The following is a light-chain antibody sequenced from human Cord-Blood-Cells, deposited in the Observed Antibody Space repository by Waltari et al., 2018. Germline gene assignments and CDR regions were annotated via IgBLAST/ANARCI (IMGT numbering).Light chain of an antibody. CDR3: QTWGTGMKV. J-gene: IGLJ3*02. CDR2: LNRDGSH. CDR1: SGPSSSS. V-gene: IGLV4-69*01. Sequence: QLVLTQSPSASASLGASSKPTSPWTSGPSSSSIACHNHQPEKGPRYLMRLNRDGSHSKGDGIPDRFSGSSSGAERYLTISSLQSEDEADYYCQTWGTGMKVFGGGTKLTVL.